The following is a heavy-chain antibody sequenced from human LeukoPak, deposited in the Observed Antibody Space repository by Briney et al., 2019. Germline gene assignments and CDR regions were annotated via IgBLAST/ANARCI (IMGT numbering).Heavy chain of an antibody. Sequence: PSATLSLTCTVSGGSVSIGSYYWNWIRQPPGKGLAWIRYIYYSGSTNYNPSLKSRVTISVDTSNNQFALKLTSVTAAGTAVYYCERGYCSGSSCYSRTFGSWGQGTLVTVSS. CDR3: ERGYCSGSSCYSRTFGS. D-gene: IGHD2-15*01. V-gene: IGHV4-61*01. CDR2: IYYSGST. CDR1: GGSVSIGSYY. J-gene: IGHJ5*01.